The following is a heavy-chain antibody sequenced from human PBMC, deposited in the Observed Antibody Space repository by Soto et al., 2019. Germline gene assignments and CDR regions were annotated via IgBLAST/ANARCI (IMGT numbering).Heavy chain of an antibody. Sequence: QVQLVQSGAEVKKPGSSVNVSCKASGGTFSSYAISWVRQAPGQGLEWMGGIIPIFGTANYAQKFQGRVTITADESTSTAYMELSSLRSEDTAVYYCARGYCSGGSCYLWRFDYWGQGTLVTVSS. D-gene: IGHD2-15*01. CDR3: ARGYCSGGSCYLWRFDY. J-gene: IGHJ4*02. CDR2: IIPIFGTA. CDR1: GGTFSSYA. V-gene: IGHV1-69*12.